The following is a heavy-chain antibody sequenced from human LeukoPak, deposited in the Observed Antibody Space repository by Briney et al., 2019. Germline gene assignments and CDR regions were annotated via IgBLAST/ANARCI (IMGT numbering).Heavy chain of an antibody. CDR1: GYTFTSYY. Sequence: GASVKVSCKASGYTFTSYYMHWVRQAPGQGLEWMGIINPSGGSTSYAQKFQGRVTMTRDTSTSTVYMELSSLRSEDTAVYYCARLLWFGDEGPDDFDYWGQGTLVTVSS. CDR2: INPSGGST. J-gene: IGHJ4*02. V-gene: IGHV1-46*01. CDR3: ARLLWFGDEGPDDFDY. D-gene: IGHD3-10*01.